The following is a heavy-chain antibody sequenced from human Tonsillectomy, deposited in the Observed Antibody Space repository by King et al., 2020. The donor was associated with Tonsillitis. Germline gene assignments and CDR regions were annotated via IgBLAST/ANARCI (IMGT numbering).Heavy chain of an antibody. CDR1: GFTFSSYD. D-gene: IGHD6-19*01. Sequence: VQLVESGGGLVQPGGSLRLSCAASGFTFSSYDMHWVRHATGKGLEWVSGIGTAGATYYPGSVKGRFTISRENATNSLYLQMNSLRAEDTAVYYCARRSVAGSFDYWGQGTLVTVSS. CDR2: IGTAGAT. J-gene: IGHJ4*02. CDR3: ARRSVAGSFDY. V-gene: IGHV3-13*01.